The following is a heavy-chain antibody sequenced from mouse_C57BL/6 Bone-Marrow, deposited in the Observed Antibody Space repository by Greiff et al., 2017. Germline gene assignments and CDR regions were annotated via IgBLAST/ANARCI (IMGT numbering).Heavy chain of an antibody. Sequence: QVQLQQPGAELVRPGSSVKLSCKASGYTFTSYWMHWVKQRPIQGLEWIGNIDPSDSETHYNQKFKDKATLTVDKSSSTAYMQLSSLTSEDSAVFYCARGGTNWGYCCAVDYWGQGTSVTVSS. CDR2: IDPSDSET. J-gene: IGHJ4*01. CDR1: GYTFTSYW. D-gene: IGHD4-1*01. CDR3: ARGGTNWGYCCAVDY. V-gene: IGHV1-52*01.